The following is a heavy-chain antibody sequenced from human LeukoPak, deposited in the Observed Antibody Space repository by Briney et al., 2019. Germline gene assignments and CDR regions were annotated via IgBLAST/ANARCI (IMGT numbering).Heavy chain of an antibody. CDR3: AKDIGSGIAGPLDY. D-gene: IGHD6-13*01. CDR1: GSTFDDYA. J-gene: IGHJ4*02. V-gene: IGHV3-9*03. CDR2: ISWNSGSI. Sequence: GGSLRLSCAASGSTFDDYAMHWVRQAPGKGLEWVSGISWNSGSIGYADSVKGRFTISRDNAKNSLYLQMNSLRAEDMALYYCAKDIGSGIAGPLDYWGQGTLVTVS.